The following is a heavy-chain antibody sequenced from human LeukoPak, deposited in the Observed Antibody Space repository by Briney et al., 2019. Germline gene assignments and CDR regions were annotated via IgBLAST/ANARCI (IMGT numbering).Heavy chain of an antibody. CDR3: ARARYSGYEGGGRIDY. Sequence: SETLSLTCTVSGGSISSYYWSWIRQPPGKGLEWIGYIYYSGSTNYNPSLKSRVTISVDTSKNQFSLKLSSVTAADTAVYYCARARYSGYEGGGRIDYWGQGTLVTVSS. V-gene: IGHV4-59*01. J-gene: IGHJ4*02. CDR1: GGSISSYY. D-gene: IGHD5-12*01. CDR2: IYYSGST.